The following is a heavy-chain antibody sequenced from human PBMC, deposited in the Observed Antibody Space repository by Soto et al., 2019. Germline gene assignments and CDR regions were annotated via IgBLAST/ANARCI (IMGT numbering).Heavy chain of an antibody. CDR1: GGSFSGYY. Sequence: SEALSLTCAVYGGSFSGYYWSWIRQSPGKGLEWIGEINHSGSSISNPSLKSRVTISVDTSKNQSSLKLRSVTAADTAAYYCARGISLIVEVHRDAPDKYYFDSWSQGTLVTVSS. V-gene: IGHV4-34*01. J-gene: IGHJ4*02. CDR3: ARGISLIVEVHRDAPDKYYFDS. CDR2: INHSGSS. D-gene: IGHD2-15*01.